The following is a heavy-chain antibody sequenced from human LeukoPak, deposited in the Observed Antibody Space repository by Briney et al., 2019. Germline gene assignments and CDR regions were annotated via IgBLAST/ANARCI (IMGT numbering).Heavy chain of an antibody. CDR3: ARDGREWGSVDY. V-gene: IGHV3-48*04. CDR2: ISSTSRTI. Sequence: GGSLRLSCAASGFSFSNYNMNWVRQAPGKGLEWVSHISSTSRTIHDADSVKGRFTISRDNAKNSLYLQMNSLRAEDTAVYYCARDGREWGSVDYWGQGTLVTVSS. D-gene: IGHD1-26*01. CDR1: GFSFSNYN. J-gene: IGHJ4*02.